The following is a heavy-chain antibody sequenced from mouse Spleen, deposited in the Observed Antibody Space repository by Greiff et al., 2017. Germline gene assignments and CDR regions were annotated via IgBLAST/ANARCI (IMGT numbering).Heavy chain of an antibody. CDR1: GFTFSSYG. J-gene: IGHJ2*01. CDR3: ARDRDGSSFDY. D-gene: IGHD1-1*01. CDR2: INSNGGST. Sequence: EVQVVESGGGLVQPGGSLKLSCAASGFTFSSYGMSWVRQTPDKRLELVATINSNGGSTYYPDSVKGRFTISRDNAKNTLYLQMSSLKSEDTAMYYCARDRDGSSFDYWGQGTTLTVSS. V-gene: IGHV5-6-3*01.